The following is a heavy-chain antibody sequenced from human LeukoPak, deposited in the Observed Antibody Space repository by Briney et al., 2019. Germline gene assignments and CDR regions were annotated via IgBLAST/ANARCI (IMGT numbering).Heavy chain of an antibody. Sequence: ASVKVSCKASGYPFTSYYMHWVRQAPGQGLEWMGIINPSGGSTSYAQKFQGRVTMTRDTSTSTVYMELSSLRSEDTAVYYCARSGETRDCSSTSCYAHMCLDYWGQGTLVTVSS. V-gene: IGHV1-46*01. CDR3: ARSGETRDCSSTSCYAHMCLDY. CDR1: GYPFTSYY. D-gene: IGHD2-2*01. J-gene: IGHJ4*02. CDR2: INPSGGST.